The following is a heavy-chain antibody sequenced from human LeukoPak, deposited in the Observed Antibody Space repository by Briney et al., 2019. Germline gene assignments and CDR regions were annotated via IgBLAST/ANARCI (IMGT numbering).Heavy chain of an antibody. CDR2: IYYSGST. J-gene: IGHJ3*02. V-gene: IGHV4-59*01. Sequence: SETLSLTCTVSGGSISSYYWSWIRQPPGKGLEWIGYIYYSGSTNYNPSLKSRVTISVDTSKNQFSLKLSSVTAADTAVYYCARDGPIPDDAFDIWGQGTMVTVSS. D-gene: IGHD2-2*02. CDR1: GGSISSYY. CDR3: ARDGPIPDDAFDI.